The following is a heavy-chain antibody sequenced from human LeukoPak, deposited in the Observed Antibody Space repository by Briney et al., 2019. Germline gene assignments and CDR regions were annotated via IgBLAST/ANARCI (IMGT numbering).Heavy chain of an antibody. V-gene: IGHV4-59*12. CDR2: IYYSGST. D-gene: IGHD5-24*01. J-gene: IGHJ3*02. CDR3: ARDNAMATNLGDAFDI. CDR1: GGSISSYY. Sequence: SETLSLTCTVSGGSISSYYWSWIRQPPGKGLEWIGYIYYSGSTNYNPSLRSRVTISVDTSKNQFSLKLSSVTAADMAVYYCARDNAMATNLGDAFDIWGQGTMVAVSS.